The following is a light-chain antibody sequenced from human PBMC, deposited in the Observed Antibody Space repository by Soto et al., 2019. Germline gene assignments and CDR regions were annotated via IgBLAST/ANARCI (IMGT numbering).Light chain of an antibody. CDR2: GPS. CDR3: QQYGGSPPVT. J-gene: IGKJ4*01. Sequence: EIVLTQSPGTLSLSPGERATLSCRASQSLSNNFLAWYQHKPGQAPKLLIFGPSSRATGIPDRFSGSGSGTDFTLTISRLEPEDFAVYYCQQYGGSPPVTIGGVTKVEIK. V-gene: IGKV3-20*01. CDR1: QSLSNNF.